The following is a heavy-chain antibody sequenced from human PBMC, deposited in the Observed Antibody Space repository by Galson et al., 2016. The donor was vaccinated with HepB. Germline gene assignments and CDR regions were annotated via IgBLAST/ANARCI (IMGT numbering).Heavy chain of an antibody. D-gene: IGHD3-22*01. V-gene: IGHV3-23*01. Sequence: SLRLSCAASGFTFSSYAMNWVRQAPGKGLEWVSVISGSGTNTYYADSVKGRFIISRDNSKSTLYLQMNSLRAEDTAVYYCAKDRPRVQVMTGWLLPRSPFDIWGQGTTVTVSS. CDR2: ISGSGTNT. J-gene: IGHJ3*02. CDR3: AKDRPRVQVMTGWLLPRSPFDI. CDR1: GFTFSSYA.